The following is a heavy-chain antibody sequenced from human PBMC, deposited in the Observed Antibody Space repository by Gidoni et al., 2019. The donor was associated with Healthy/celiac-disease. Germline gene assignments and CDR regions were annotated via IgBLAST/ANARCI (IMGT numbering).Heavy chain of an antibody. Sequence: EVQLVESGGGLVQPGGALGLSWAASGCTFSSYRMHWVRQAPGKGLVGVSRINSDGRSTSYADSVKGRFTISRDNAKNTLYLQMNSLRAEDTAVYYCARGQLLYDSSGYYSNYYYGMDVWGQGTTVTVSS. D-gene: IGHD3-22*01. J-gene: IGHJ6*02. CDR2: INSDGRST. CDR1: GCTFSSYR. V-gene: IGHV3-74*01. CDR3: ARGQLLYDSSGYYSNYYYGMDV.